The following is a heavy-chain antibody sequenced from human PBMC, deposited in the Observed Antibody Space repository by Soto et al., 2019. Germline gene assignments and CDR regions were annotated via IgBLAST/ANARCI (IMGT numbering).Heavy chain of an antibody. CDR3: ARSAAPDAFDI. J-gene: IGHJ3*02. V-gene: IGHV1-2*04. CDR2: INPNSGGT. CDR1: GYTFTGYY. Sequence: ASVKVSCKASGYTFTGYYMHWVRQAPGQGLEWMGWINPNSGGTNYAQKFQGWVTMTRDTSISTAYMELSRLRSDDTAVYCCARSAAPDAFDIWGQGTMVTVSS. D-gene: IGHD6-6*01.